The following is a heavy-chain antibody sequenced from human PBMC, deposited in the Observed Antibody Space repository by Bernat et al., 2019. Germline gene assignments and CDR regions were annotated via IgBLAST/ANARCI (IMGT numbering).Heavy chain of an antibody. Sequence: EVQLVESGGALVRPGGSLRLSCTASGFTVSSNYMSWVRQVPGKGLEWVSVIYSGGNTYYAKSVKGRCTISRDNIKNRLYLQMNSLRAEDTAVYYCARPAGNNWNYWYFDLWGRGTLVTVSS. J-gene: IGHJ2*01. V-gene: IGHV3-66*01. CDR3: ARPAGNNWNYWYFDL. CDR2: IYSGGNT. D-gene: IGHD1-20*01. CDR1: GFTVSSNY.